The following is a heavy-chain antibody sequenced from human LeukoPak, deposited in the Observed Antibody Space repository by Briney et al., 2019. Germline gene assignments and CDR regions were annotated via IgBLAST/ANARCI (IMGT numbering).Heavy chain of an antibody. CDR2: ISASGGNT. J-gene: IGHJ4*02. V-gene: IGHV3-23*01. Sequence: GGSLRLSCAASGFTFNTYAMTWVRQAPGKGLEWVSSISASGGNTYYPDSVKGRFTIPRDNTKNALYPQMNSLRAEDAAVYYCAKGSPHQYSSSWPSNFDSWGQGTLVTVSS. D-gene: IGHD6-13*01. CDR1: GFTFNTYA. CDR3: AKGSPHQYSSSWPSNFDS.